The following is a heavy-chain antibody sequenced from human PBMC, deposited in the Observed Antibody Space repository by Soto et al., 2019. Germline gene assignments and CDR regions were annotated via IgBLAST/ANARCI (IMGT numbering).Heavy chain of an antibody. Sequence: GGSLRLSCAVSGFTFSRYAMCWVRQAAGKGLEWVSAISSSGVGTYYADSVKGRFTISRDNSKNTLYLQMNSLRAEDTAVYYCAPPGGSADYWGRGTLVTVSS. J-gene: IGHJ4*02. CDR1: GFTFSRYA. V-gene: IGHV3-23*01. CDR2: ISSSGVGT. D-gene: IGHD6-19*01. CDR3: APPGGSADY.